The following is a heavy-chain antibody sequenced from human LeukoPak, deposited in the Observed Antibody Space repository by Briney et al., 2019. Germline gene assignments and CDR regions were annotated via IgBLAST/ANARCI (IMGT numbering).Heavy chain of an antibody. Sequence: SQTLSLTCTVSGGSISSGGYYWRWIRQHPGKGLEWIGYIYYSGSTYYNPSLKSRVTISVDTSKNQFSLKLSSVTAADTAVYYCARVDILTGIGKFDYWGQGILVTVSS. CDR3: ARVDILTGIGKFDY. CDR1: GGSISSGGYY. V-gene: IGHV4-31*03. CDR2: IYYSGST. J-gene: IGHJ4*02. D-gene: IGHD3-9*01.